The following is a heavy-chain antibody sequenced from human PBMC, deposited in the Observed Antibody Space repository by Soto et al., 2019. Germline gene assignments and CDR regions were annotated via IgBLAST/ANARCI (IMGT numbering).Heavy chain of an antibody. CDR3: ITSDNSSDTRRYRGYFDV. Sequence: LRLSCAASGFTFSNAWMNWVRQAPGSGLEWVARIKSKTDGGTTDYAAPVKGRFIISRDDSKTTLYLQVNSLKTEDTAVYYCITSDNSSDTRRYRGYFDVWGRGTLGTVSS. J-gene: IGHJ2*01. CDR1: GFTFSNAW. V-gene: IGHV3-15*01. D-gene: IGHD3-16*02. CDR2: IKSKTDGGTT.